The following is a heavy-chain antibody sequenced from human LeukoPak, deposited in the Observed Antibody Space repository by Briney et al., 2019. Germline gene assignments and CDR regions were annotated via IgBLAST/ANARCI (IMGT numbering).Heavy chain of an antibody. CDR3: TTDPLLRFLEVAFDI. CDR1: GFTFSNAW. CDR2: IKSKTDGGTT. D-gene: IGHD3-3*01. Sequence: KPGGSLRLSCAASGFTFSNAWMSWVRQAPGKGLEWVGRIKSKTDGGTTDYAAPVKGRFTISRDDSKNTLYLQMNSLKTEDTAVYYCTTDPLLRFLEVAFDIWGQGTMVTVSS. V-gene: IGHV3-15*01. J-gene: IGHJ3*02.